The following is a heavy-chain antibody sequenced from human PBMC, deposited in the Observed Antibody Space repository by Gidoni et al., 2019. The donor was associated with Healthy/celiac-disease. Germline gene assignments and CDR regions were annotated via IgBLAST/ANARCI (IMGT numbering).Heavy chain of an antibody. CDR1: GGSISSGDYY. Sequence: QVQLQESGPGLVKPSKTLSLTCTVPGGSISSGDYYWSWIRQPPGKGLEWIGYIYYSGSNYYNPALKSRVTISVDTSKNQFSLKLSSVTAADTAVYYCAKKGGSGGGRTAFDIWGQGTMVTVSS. CDR2: IYYSGSN. D-gene: IGHD2-15*01. V-gene: IGHV4-30-4*01. J-gene: IGHJ3*02. CDR3: AKKGGSGGGRTAFDI.